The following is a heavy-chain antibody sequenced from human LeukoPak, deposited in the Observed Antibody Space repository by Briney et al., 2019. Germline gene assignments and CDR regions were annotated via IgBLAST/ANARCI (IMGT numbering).Heavy chain of an antibody. CDR3: AKDMGEMATYAFDI. Sequence: GGSLRLSCAAPGFTFDDYAMHWVWQAPGKGLEWVSGISWNSGSIGYAGSVKGRFTISRDNAKNSLYLQMNSLRAEDMALYYCAKDMGEMATYAFDIWGQGTMVTVSS. D-gene: IGHD5-24*01. CDR2: ISWNSGSI. J-gene: IGHJ3*02. CDR1: GFTFDDYA. V-gene: IGHV3-9*03.